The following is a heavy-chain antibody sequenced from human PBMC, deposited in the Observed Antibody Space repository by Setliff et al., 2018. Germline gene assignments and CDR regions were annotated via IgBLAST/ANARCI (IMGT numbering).Heavy chain of an antibody. J-gene: IGHJ6*03. Sequence: SETLSLTCTVSGYSISSGYYWCWIRQPPGKGLEWIGEINHSGSTNYNPSLKSRVTISVDTSKDQFSLKLSSVTAADTAVYYCARAYSYYYYYMDVWGKGTTVTVSS. CDR2: INHSGST. CDR1: GYSISSGYY. V-gene: IGHV4-38-2*02. CDR3: ARAYSYYYYYMDV. D-gene: IGHD4-4*01.